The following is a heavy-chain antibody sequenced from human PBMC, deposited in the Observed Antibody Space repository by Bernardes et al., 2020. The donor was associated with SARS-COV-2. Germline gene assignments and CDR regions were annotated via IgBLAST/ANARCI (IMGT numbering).Heavy chain of an antibody. CDR1: GGSFRGYY. V-gene: IGHV4-34*01. J-gene: IGHJ4*02. CDR3: ARVDSYYDFWSGSPLDY. D-gene: IGHD3-3*01. CDR2: INHSGST. Sequence: SETLSPTCAVYGGSFRGYYWSWIRQPPGQGLEWIGEINHSGSTNYNPSLKSRVTISVDTSKNQFSLKLSSVTAADTAVYYCARVDSYYDFWSGSPLDYWGQGTLVT.